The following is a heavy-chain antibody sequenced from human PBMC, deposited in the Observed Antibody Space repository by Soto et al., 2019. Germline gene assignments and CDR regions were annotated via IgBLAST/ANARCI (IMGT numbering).Heavy chain of an antibody. Sequence: QLQLQESGSGLVKPSQTLSLTCAVSGGSISSGGYSWSWIRQPPGKGLEWIGYIYHGGYTYYNPSLKRRVTISVDRSKKPFSLKLSSVTAADTAVYYCARAHYGDYGYGMDVWGQGTTVTVSS. CDR2: IYHGGYT. V-gene: IGHV4-30-2*01. D-gene: IGHD4-17*01. CDR3: ARAHYGDYGYGMDV. CDR1: GGSISSGGYS. J-gene: IGHJ6*02.